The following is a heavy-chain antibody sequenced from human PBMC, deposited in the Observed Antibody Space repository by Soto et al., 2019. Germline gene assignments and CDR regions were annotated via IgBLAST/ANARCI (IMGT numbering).Heavy chain of an antibody. CDR3: ARDRGVMGY. J-gene: IGHJ4*02. CDR2: ISSSSSTI. CDR1: GFTFSSYS. Sequence: EVQLVESGGGLVQPGGSLRLSCAASGFTFSSYSMNWVRQAPGKGLEWVSYISSSSSTIYYADSVKGRFTISRDNAKNSLYLQMNRLRDEDTAVYYCARDRGVMGYWGQGILVTVSS. D-gene: IGHD2-21*01. V-gene: IGHV3-48*02.